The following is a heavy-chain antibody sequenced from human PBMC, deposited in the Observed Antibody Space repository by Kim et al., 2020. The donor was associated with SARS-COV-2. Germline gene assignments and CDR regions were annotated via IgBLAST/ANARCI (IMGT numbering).Heavy chain of an antibody. Sequence: ADSVKGRFTISRDNAKNSLYLQMNSLRAEDTAVYYCARGDSSNYYYGMDVWGQGTTVTVSS. D-gene: IGHD6-13*01. V-gene: IGHV3-11*01. J-gene: IGHJ6*02. CDR3: ARGDSSNYYYGMDV.